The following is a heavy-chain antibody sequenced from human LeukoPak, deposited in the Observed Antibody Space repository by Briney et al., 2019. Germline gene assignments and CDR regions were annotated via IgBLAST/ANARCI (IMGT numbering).Heavy chain of an antibody. CDR2: ISSSGSTI. D-gene: IGHD6-13*01. Sequence: GGSLRLSCAASGFTFSDYYMSWIRQAPGKGLERVSYISSSGSTIYYADSVKGRFTISRDNAKNSLYLQMNSLRAEDTAVYYCASDSPYSSSWAYWGQGTLVTVSS. J-gene: IGHJ4*02. CDR1: GFTFSDYY. V-gene: IGHV3-11*04. CDR3: ASDSPYSSSWAY.